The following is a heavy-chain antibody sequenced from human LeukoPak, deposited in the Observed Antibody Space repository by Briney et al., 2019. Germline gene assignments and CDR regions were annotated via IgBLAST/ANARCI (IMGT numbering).Heavy chain of an antibody. CDR3: AKGTGSITIFGVVIQTDAYYYGMDV. D-gene: IGHD3-3*01. J-gene: IGHJ6*02. Sequence: PGGSLRLSCAASGFTFSSYAMSWVRQAPGKGLEWVSAISGSGGSTNYADSVKGRFTISRDNSKNTLYLQMNSLRAEDTAVYYCAKGTGSITIFGVVIQTDAYYYGMDVWGQGTTVTVSS. V-gene: IGHV3-23*01. CDR1: GFTFSSYA. CDR2: ISGSGGST.